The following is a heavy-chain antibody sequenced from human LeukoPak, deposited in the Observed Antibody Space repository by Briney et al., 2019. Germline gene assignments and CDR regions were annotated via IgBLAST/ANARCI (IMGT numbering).Heavy chain of an antibody. D-gene: IGHD6-19*01. CDR2: IYYSGST. CDR3: ARDSPYSSGSDY. Sequence: PSETLSLTCTVSGGSISSSSYYWGWIRQPPGKGLEWIGSIYYSGSTYYNPSLKSRVTISVDTSKNQFSLKLSSVTAADTAVYYCARDSPYSSGSDYWGQGTLVTVSS. V-gene: IGHV4-39*07. J-gene: IGHJ4*02. CDR1: GGSISSSSYY.